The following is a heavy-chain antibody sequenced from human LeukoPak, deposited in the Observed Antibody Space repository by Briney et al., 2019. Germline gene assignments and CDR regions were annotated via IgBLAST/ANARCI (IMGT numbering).Heavy chain of an antibody. CDR1: GGIFSSYA. V-gene: IGHV1-69*04. Sequence: SVKVSCKASGGIFSSYAISWVRQAPGQGLEWMGRIIPIFGIANYAQKFQGRVTITADKSTSTAYMELSSLRSEDTAVYYCARGYCSSTSCYSSGMDVWGQGTTVTVSS. D-gene: IGHD2-2*01. CDR2: IIPIFGIA. J-gene: IGHJ6*02. CDR3: ARGYCSSTSCYSSGMDV.